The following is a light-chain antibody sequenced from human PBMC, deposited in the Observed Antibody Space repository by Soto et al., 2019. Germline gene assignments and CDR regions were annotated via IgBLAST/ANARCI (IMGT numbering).Light chain of an antibody. CDR1: SGDIGSYNF. V-gene: IGLV2-14*01. CDR2: EVS. CDR3: SSYTTRSPSYV. Sequence: QSALTQPASVSGSPVQSITISCAGTSGDIGSYNFVSWYQQHPGKAPKLMIYEVSNRPSGVSTRFSASKSGNTASLTISGLQAEDEADYYCSSYTTRSPSYVFGTGTKVTVL. J-gene: IGLJ1*01.